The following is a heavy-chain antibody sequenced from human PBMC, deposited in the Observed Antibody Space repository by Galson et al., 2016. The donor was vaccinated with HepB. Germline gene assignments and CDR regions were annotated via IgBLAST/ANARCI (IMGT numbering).Heavy chain of an antibody. J-gene: IGHJ4*02. V-gene: IGHV3-9*01. CDR2: ISWDSGIT. D-gene: IGHD2-21*01. Sequence: SLRLSCAASGFMFDDYAMHWVRHTPGKGLEWVSGISWDSGITGYADSVKGRFTISRDNAKNSLYLQMNALRPEDTALYYCARLEILWFPMALKQTSQKDYWGQGTLVTVSS. CDR1: GFMFDDYA. CDR3: ARLEILWFPMALKQTSQKDY.